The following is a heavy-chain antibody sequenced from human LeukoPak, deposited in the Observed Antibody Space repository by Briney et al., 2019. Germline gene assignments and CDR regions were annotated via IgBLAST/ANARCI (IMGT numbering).Heavy chain of an antibody. CDR3: AKAFSAAPFLVDV. J-gene: IGHJ6*02. CDR1: GFTFSSYA. Sequence: PLGSPRLSCAASGFTFSSYAMSWVRQAPGKGLEWVSAISGSGGSTYYADSVKGRFTISRDNSKNTLYLQMNSLRAEDTAVYYCAKAFSAAPFLVDVWGQGTTVSVSS. CDR2: ISGSGGST. D-gene: IGHD3-3*01. V-gene: IGHV3-23*01.